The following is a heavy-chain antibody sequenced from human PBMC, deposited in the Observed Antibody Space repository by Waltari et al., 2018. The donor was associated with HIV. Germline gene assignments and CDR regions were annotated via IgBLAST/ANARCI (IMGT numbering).Heavy chain of an antibody. Sequence: VQLVQSGPEMRKPGASVKISCRASGFTFTNYVFSWVRQAPGKGLEWLGWISSYDVNKVSAQKFKGRITLTTDTSTTTAYLEVRSLRSDDTAIYHCVRGGGSWLYDMYYYQGLDVWGQGTTVIVSS. CDR1: GFTFTNYV. CDR3: VRGGGSWLYDMYYYQGLDV. D-gene: IGHD2-8*01. CDR2: ISSYDVNK. J-gene: IGHJ6*02. V-gene: IGHV1-18*01.